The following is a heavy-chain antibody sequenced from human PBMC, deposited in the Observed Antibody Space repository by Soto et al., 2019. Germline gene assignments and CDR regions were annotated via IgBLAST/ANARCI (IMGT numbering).Heavy chain of an antibody. D-gene: IGHD2-2*01. Sequence: LRLSCAASGFTFSSYAMHWVRQAPGKGLEYVSAISSNGGSTYYANSVKGRFTISRDNSKNTLYLQMGSLRAEDMAVYYCARALGYASWFDPWGQGTLVTVSS. CDR2: ISSNGGST. CDR3: ARALGYASWFDP. J-gene: IGHJ5*02. V-gene: IGHV3-64*01. CDR1: GFTFSSYA.